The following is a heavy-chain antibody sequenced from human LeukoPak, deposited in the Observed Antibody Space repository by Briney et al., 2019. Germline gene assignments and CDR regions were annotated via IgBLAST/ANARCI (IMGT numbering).Heavy chain of an antibody. CDR2: IYPGDSDS. CDR1: EYRFTSYW. CDR3: ARRSGSWSFDY. Sequence: GESLKISCKVSEYRFTSYWIGWVRQMPGKGLEWMGIIYPGDSDSRYSPSFQGQVTISADKSISTAYLQWSSLKASDTAMHYCARRSGSWSFDYWGQGTLVTVSS. D-gene: IGHD3-10*01. J-gene: IGHJ4*02. V-gene: IGHV5-51*01.